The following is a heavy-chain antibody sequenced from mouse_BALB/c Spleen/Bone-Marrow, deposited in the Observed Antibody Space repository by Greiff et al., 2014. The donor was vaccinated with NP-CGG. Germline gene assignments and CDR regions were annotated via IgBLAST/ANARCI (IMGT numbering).Heavy chain of an antibody. D-gene: IGHD1-1*01. CDR2: ISSSYGDA. V-gene: IGHV1S137*01. CDR1: GYTFTDYA. CDR3: ARGLSYYYGTSYYFDY. J-gene: IGHJ2*01. Sequence: VQLQQPGAELVRPGVSVKISCKGSGYTFTDYAMHWVKQSHAKSLEWIGIISSSYGDATYNQKFKGKATMTVDKSSNTAYMELARLTSEDSAIYYCARGLSYYYGTSYYFDYWGQGTTLTVSS.